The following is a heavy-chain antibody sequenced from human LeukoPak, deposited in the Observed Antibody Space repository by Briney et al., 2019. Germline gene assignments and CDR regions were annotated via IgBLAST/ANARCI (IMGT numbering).Heavy chain of an antibody. J-gene: IGHJ4*02. Sequence: ASVKVSCKASGYTFTSYGISWVRQAPGQGLEWMGWISAYNGNTNYAQKLQGRVTMTEDTSTDTAYMELSSLRSEDTAVYYCARLYSSGSVDYWGQGTLVTVSS. CDR3: ARLYSSGSVDY. CDR2: ISAYNGNT. D-gene: IGHD6-19*01. V-gene: IGHV1-18*01. CDR1: GYTFTSYG.